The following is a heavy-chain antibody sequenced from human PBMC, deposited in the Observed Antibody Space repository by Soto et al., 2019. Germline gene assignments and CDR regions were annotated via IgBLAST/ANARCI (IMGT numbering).Heavy chain of an antibody. Sequence: GASVKVSCKASGYTFTSYAISWVRQAPGQGLEWMGGIIPIFGTANYAQKFQGRVTITADESTSTAYMELSSLRSEDTAVYYCARVRGASGSYYYYYGMDVWGQGTTVTVSS. CDR1: GYTFTSYA. D-gene: IGHD1-26*01. V-gene: IGHV1-69*13. CDR2: IIPIFGTA. J-gene: IGHJ6*02. CDR3: ARVRGASGSYYYYYGMDV.